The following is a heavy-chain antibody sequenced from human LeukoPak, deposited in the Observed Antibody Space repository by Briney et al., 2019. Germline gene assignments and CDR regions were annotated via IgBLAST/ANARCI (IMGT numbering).Heavy chain of an antibody. Sequence: GGSLRLSCAASGFTFSSYSMNWVRQAPGKGLEWVSSISSSSSYIYYADSVKGRFTISRDNAKTSLYLQMNSLRAEDTAVYSCARESQGGLTYFDYWGQGTLVPVSS. CDR1: GFTFSSYS. V-gene: IGHV3-21*01. D-gene: IGHD3-16*01. CDR3: ARESQGGLTYFDY. J-gene: IGHJ4*02. CDR2: ISSSSSYI.